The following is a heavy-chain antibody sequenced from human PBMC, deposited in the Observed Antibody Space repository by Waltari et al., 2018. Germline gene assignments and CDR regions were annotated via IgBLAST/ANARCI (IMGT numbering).Heavy chain of an antibody. D-gene: IGHD3-22*01. CDR3: ATDHDSSGYYLDY. Sequence: GKGLEWMGGFDPEDGETIYAQKFQGRVTMTEDTSTDTAYMELSSLRSEDTAVYYCATDHDSSGYYLDYWGQGTLVTVSS. J-gene: IGHJ4*02. CDR2: FDPEDGET. V-gene: IGHV1-24*01.